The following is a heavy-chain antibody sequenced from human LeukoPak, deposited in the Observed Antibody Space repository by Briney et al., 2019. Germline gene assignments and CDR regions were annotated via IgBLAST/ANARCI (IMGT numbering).Heavy chain of an antibody. D-gene: IGHD3-16*02. V-gene: IGHV1-46*01. Sequence: ASVKVSCKASGYTFTSYYMHWVRQAPGQGLEWMGIINPSGGSTSYAQKFQGRVTMTRDTSTGTVYMELSSLRSEDTAVYYCASTLLLTYYDYVWGSYRYTPLGYWGQGTLVTVSS. CDR2: INPSGGST. CDR3: ASTLLLTYYDYVWGSYRYTPLGY. J-gene: IGHJ4*02. CDR1: GYTFTSYY.